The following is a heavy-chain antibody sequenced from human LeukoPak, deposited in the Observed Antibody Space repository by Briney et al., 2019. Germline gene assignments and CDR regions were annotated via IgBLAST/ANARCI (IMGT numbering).Heavy chain of an antibody. CDR3: ARQGYSGHSQGAADY. V-gene: IGHV1-69*05. J-gene: IGHJ4*02. Sequence: SVKVSCKASGGTFSSYAISWVRQAPGQGLEWMGGIIPIFGTANYAQKFQGRVTMTTDTSTSTAHMELRSLRSDDTAVYYCARQGYSGHSQGAADYWGQGTLVTVSS. CDR1: GGTFSSYA. D-gene: IGHD4-23*01. CDR2: IIPIFGTA.